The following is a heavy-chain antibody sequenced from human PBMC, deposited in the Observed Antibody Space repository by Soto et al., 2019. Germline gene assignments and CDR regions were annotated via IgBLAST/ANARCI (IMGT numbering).Heavy chain of an antibody. D-gene: IGHD3-10*02. Sequence: GGSLRLSCAASGFTVRSNYISWVRQAPGKGLEWVSVIYSGGSTYYADSVKGRFTISRHNSKNTLYLQMNSLRAEDTAVYYCARDVQGGKINIWGQGTLVTVSS. V-gene: IGHV3-53*04. CDR3: ARDVQGGKINI. CDR2: IYSGGST. J-gene: IGHJ4*02. CDR1: GFTVRSNY.